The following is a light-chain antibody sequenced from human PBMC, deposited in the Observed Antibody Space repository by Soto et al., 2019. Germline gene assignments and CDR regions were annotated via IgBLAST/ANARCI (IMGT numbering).Light chain of an antibody. V-gene: IGKV3-11*01. J-gene: IGKJ1*01. CDR1: QSVSSY. Sequence: EIVLTQYPATLSLSPGERATLSCRASQSVSSYLAWYQQKPGQAPRLLIYDASNRATGIPARFSGSGSGTDFTLTISSLEPEDFAVYYCQQRSNWPTTFGQGTNVDIK. CDR3: QQRSNWPTT. CDR2: DAS.